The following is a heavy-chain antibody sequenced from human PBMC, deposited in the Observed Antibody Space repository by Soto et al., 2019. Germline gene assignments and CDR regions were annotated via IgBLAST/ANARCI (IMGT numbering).Heavy chain of an antibody. D-gene: IGHD1-1*01. J-gene: IGHJ6*02. V-gene: IGHV1-69*13. CDR2: IIPIFGTA. CDR1: ADTFTSYY. CDR3: ARGTSGPFYYYYGMDV. Sequence: GASVKVSCKAPADTFTSYYIHWVRQAPGHGLEWMGGIIPIFGTANYVQKFQGRVTITADESTSTAYMELSSLRSEDTAVYYCARGTSGPFYYYYGMDVWGQGTTVTVSS.